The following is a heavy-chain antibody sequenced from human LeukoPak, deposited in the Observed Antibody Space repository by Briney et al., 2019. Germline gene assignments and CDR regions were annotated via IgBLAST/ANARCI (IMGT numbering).Heavy chain of an antibody. J-gene: IGHJ4*02. CDR1: GGTFSSYA. D-gene: IGHD3-22*01. CDR2: IIPIFGTA. CDR3: AKENYYDSTSFDY. V-gene: IGHV1-69*01. Sequence: ASVKVSCKASGGTFSSYAISWVRQAPGQGLEWMGGIIPIFGTANYAQKFQGRVTITADESTSTAYMELSSLRSEDTAVYYCAKENYYDSTSFDYWGQGTLVTISS.